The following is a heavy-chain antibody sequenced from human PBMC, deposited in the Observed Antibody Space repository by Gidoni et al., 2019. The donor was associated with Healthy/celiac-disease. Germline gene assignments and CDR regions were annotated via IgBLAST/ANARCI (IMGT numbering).Heavy chain of an antibody. CDR3: AKDKQGEAVADY. V-gene: IGHV3-23*01. CDR1: GLTFSSYA. D-gene: IGHD6-19*01. J-gene: IGHJ4*02. CDR2: ISGSGGST. Sequence: EVKLLESGGGLVQPGGSLRLSCAASGLTFSSYAMSWVRQAPGKGLEWVSAISGSGGSTYYADSVKGRFTISRDNSKHTLYLQMNSLRAEDTAVYYCAKDKQGEAVADYWGQGTLVTVSS.